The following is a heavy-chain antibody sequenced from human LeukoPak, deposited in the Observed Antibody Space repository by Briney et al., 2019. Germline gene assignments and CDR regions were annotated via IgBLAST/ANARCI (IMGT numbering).Heavy chain of an antibody. Sequence: PSETLSLTCIVSGGSITHSSYQWGWIRQPPGKGLEWIGNIYYSGSTHYNPSLKSRVTMSIDTSKNQFSLKVTSVTAADTAVYYCARYRSKLWPVNPPPMYYYYYYMDVWGKGTTVTVSS. CDR2: IYYSGST. CDR1: GGSITHSSYQ. V-gene: IGHV4-39*07. J-gene: IGHJ6*03. D-gene: IGHD3-10*01. CDR3: ARYRSKLWPVNPPPMYYYYYYMDV.